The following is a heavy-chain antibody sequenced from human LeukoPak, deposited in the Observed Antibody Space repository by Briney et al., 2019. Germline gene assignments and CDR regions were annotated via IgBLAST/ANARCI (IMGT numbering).Heavy chain of an antibody. D-gene: IGHD2-2*01. CDR2: IYHSGST. CDR1: GGSLSSGGDY. CDR3: ARVSPSTSPIGY. V-gene: IGHV4-31*03. Sequence: SETLSLTCTVSGGSLSSGGDYWSWIRQHPGKGLEWIGYIYHSGSTYCNPSLKSRVIMSADTSKNQFSLKLSSVTAADTAVYYCARVSPSTSPIGYWGQGTLVTVSS. J-gene: IGHJ4*02.